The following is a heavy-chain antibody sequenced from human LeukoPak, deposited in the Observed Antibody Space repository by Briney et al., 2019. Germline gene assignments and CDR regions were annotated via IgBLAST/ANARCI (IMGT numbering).Heavy chain of an antibody. D-gene: IGHD6-19*01. CDR3: ARLSVAGRGGFDH. J-gene: IGHJ4*02. Sequence: KPSETLSLTCAVYGGSFSGYYWSWIRQPPGKGLEWIGEINHSGSTNYNPSLKSRVTISVDTSKNQFSLKLSSVSAADTAVYYCARLSVAGRGGFDHWGQGTLVTVSS. V-gene: IGHV4-34*01. CDR1: GGSFSGYY. CDR2: INHSGST.